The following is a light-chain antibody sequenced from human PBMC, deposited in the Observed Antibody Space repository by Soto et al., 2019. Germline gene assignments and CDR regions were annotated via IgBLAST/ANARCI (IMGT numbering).Light chain of an antibody. J-gene: IGLJ1*01. CDR1: SSDVGSYNF. Sequence: QSVLTQPASVSGSPGQSITISCTGTSSDVGSYNFVSWYQQYPGKAPKVIIYEGTKRTSGVSNRFSGSKSGNTASLTISGLQAEDEADYYCCSYAGDSTPYVFGTGTKLTVL. V-gene: IGLV2-23*01. CDR2: EGT. CDR3: CSYAGDSTPYV.